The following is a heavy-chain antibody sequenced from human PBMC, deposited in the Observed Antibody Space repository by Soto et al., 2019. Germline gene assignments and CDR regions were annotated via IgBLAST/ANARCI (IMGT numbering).Heavy chain of an antibody. D-gene: IGHD3-9*01. V-gene: IGHV1-69*13. J-gene: IGHJ4*02. Sequence: SVKVSCKASGGTFSSYAISWVRQAPGQGLEWMGGVIPIFGTANYAQKFQGRVTITADESTSTAYMELSSPRSEDTAVYYCAREGRYDILTGYYHFDYWGQGTLVTVSS. CDR3: AREGRYDILTGYYHFDY. CDR2: VIPIFGTA. CDR1: GGTFSSYA.